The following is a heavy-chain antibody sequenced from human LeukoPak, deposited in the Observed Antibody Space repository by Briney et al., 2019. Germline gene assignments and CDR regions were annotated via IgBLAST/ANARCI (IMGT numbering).Heavy chain of an antibody. V-gene: IGHV3-23*01. Sequence: PGGSLRLSCAASGFTFSSYAMSWVRQAPGKGLEWVSAISGSGGSPYYADSVKGRFTISRDNSKNTLYLQMNSLRAEDTAVYYCAKDGSGYNYGTHEDWGQGTLVTVSS. CDR3: AKDGSGYNYGTHED. J-gene: IGHJ4*02. CDR1: GFTFSSYA. CDR2: ISGSGGSP. D-gene: IGHD3-22*01.